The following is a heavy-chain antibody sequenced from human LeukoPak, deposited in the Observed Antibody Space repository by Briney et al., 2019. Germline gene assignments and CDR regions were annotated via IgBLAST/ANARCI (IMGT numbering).Heavy chain of an antibody. CDR1: GFTFSSYG. J-gene: IGHJ3*02. CDR2: IRYDGSNK. Sequence: GGSLRLSCAAAGFTFSSYGMHWVRQAPGKGLEWVAFIRYDGSNKYYADSVKGRFTISRDNSKNTLYLQMNSLRAEDTAVYYCARCTTPMVRHDAFDIWGQGTMVTVSS. D-gene: IGHD3-10*01. V-gene: IGHV3-30*02. CDR3: ARCTTPMVRHDAFDI.